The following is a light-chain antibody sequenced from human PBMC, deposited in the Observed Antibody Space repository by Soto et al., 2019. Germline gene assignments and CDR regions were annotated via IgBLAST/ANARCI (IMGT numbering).Light chain of an antibody. J-gene: IGLJ2*01. CDR1: SSAIGAYNF. V-gene: IGLV2-14*03. Sequence: QSVLTQHASVSGSPGQSITISCAGTSSAIGAYNFVTWYQQHPGKAPKLMLYDVNIRPSGVSNRFSGSKSGNTAALTISGRQAEDEADYYCTSWTTSTTMIFGGGTKVTVL. CDR2: DVN. CDR3: TSWTTSTTMI.